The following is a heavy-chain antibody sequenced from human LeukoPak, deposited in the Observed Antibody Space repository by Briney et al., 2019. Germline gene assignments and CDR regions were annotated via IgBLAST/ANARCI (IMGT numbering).Heavy chain of an antibody. J-gene: IGHJ4*02. D-gene: IGHD3-22*01. CDR3: ARRRDYYDNSGYTDY. V-gene: IGHV1-2*02. CDR1: GYTFTGYY. CDR2: INPNSGGT. Sequence: GASAKVSCKASGYTFTGYYMHWVRQAPGQGLEWMGWINPNSGGTNYAQKFQGRVTMTRDTSISTAYMELRSLRSDDTAVYYCARRRDYYDNSGYTDYWGQGTLVTVSS.